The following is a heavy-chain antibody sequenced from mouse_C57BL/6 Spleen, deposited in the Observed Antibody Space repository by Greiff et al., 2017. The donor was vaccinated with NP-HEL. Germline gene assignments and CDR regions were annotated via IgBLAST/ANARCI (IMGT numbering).Heavy chain of an antibody. CDR3: TRPNYYGSSRLDFDY. Sequence: QVQLQQSGAELVRPGASVTLSCKASGYTFTDYEMHWVKQTPVHGLEWIGAIDPETGGTAYNQKFKGKAILTADKSSSTAYMELRSLTSEDSAVYYCTRPNYYGSSRLDFDYWGQGTTLTVSS. CDR2: IDPETGGT. D-gene: IGHD1-1*01. J-gene: IGHJ2*01. V-gene: IGHV1-15*01. CDR1: GYTFTDYE.